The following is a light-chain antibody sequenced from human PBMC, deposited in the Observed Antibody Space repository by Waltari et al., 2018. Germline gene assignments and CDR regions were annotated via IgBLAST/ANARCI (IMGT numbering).Light chain of an antibody. CDR2: WAS. V-gene: IGKV4-1*01. CDR1: QSVLYSSNNKNY. J-gene: IGKJ1*01. CDR3: KQYYSTPQT. Sequence: DIVMTQSPDSLAVSLGERATINCKSSQSVLYSSNNKNYLAWYQQKPVQPPKLLIYWASTRESGVPDRFSGGGSGTDFTLTISSLQAEDVAVYYCKQYYSTPQTFGQGTKVEIK.